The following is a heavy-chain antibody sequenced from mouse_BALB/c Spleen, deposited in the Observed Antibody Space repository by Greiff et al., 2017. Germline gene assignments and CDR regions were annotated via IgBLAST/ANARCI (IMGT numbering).Heavy chain of an antibody. D-gene: IGHD2-4*01. V-gene: IGHV2-9-2*01. J-gene: IGHJ1*01. CDR2: IWTGGGT. CDR1: GFSLTSYD. Sequence: VQVVESGPGLVAPSQSLSITCTVSGFSLTSYDISWIRQPPGKGLEWLGVIWTGGGTNYNSAFMSRLSISKDNSKSQVFLKMNSLQTDDTAIYYCVREDYGWYFDVWGAGTTVTVSS. CDR3: VREDYGWYFDV.